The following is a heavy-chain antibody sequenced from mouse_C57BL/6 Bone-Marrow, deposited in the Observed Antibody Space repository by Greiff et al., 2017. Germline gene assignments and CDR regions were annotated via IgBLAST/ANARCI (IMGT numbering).Heavy chain of an antibody. CDR2: ISSGSSTI. CDR1: GFTFSDYG. V-gene: IGHV5-17*01. Sequence: EVTLVASGGGLVKPGGSLKLSCAASGFTFSDYGMHWVRQAPEKGLEWVAYISSGSSTIYYAAPVKGRFTISRDHAKHTLFLQMTSLRSEDTAMYDCARGRYEDYPLYYFDYWGQGTTLTVSS. CDR3: ARGRYEDYPLYYFDY. J-gene: IGHJ2*01. D-gene: IGHD2-3*01.